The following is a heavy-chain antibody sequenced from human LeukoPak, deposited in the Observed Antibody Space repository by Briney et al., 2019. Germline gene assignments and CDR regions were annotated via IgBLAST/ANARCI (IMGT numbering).Heavy chain of an antibody. Sequence: GASVKVSCKASGYTFTGYYMHWVRQAPGQGLEWMGWINPNSGGTNYAQKFQGRVTMTRDTSISTAYMELSRLRSDDTAVYYCARDRGYSGYDFDYWGQGTLVTVPS. D-gene: IGHD5-12*01. CDR3: ARDRGYSGYDFDY. J-gene: IGHJ4*02. CDR1: GYTFTGYY. CDR2: INPNSGGT. V-gene: IGHV1-2*02.